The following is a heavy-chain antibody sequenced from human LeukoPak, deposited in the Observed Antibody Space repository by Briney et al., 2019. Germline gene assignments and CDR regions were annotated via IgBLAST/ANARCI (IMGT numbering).Heavy chain of an antibody. D-gene: IGHD4-23*01. CDR3: ARPHGGNPYYSDY. CDR1: VGSISSSSYY. J-gene: IGHJ4*02. Sequence: SETLSLTCTVSVGSISSSSYYWGWIRQPPGKGLEWIGSIYYSGSTYYNPSLKSRVTISVDTSKNQFSLKLSSVTAADTAVYYCARPHGGNPYYSDYCGQGTLVTVSS. CDR2: IYYSGST. V-gene: IGHV4-39*01.